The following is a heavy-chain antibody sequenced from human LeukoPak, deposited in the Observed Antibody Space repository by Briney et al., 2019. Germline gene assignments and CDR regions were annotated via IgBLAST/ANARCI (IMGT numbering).Heavy chain of an antibody. V-gene: IGHV1-69*13. CDR3: ARDGVATYQLLHYGPFDF. CDR2: IIPIFHTT. D-gene: IGHD2-2*01. CDR1: GGTFSTYA. Sequence: EASVKVSCKASGGTFSTYAISWVRQAPGQGLEWMGAIIPIFHTTNYAQNFQGRLTISADGSTSTAYMELSSLRSEDTAVYYCARDGVATYQLLHYGPFDFWGQGALVTVS. J-gene: IGHJ4*02.